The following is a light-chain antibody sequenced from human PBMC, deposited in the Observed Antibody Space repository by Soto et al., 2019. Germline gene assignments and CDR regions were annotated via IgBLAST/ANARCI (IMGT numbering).Light chain of an antibody. CDR3: QQYNNWPYT. CDR1: QGISSY. Sequence: DIQMTQSPSSLSASIGDRVTITCRASQGISSYLAWYQQKPGKVPKLLIYAASALQSGVPSRFSGSGSGTDFTLTISSLQPEDVATYYCQQYNNWPYTFGQWTKLEIK. CDR2: AAS. J-gene: IGKJ2*01. V-gene: IGKV1-27*01.